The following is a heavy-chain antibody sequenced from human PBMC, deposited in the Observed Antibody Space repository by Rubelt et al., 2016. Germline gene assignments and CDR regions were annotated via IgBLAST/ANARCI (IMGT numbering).Heavy chain of an antibody. D-gene: IGHD3-22*01. CDR3: ARHVDYYDSSGYYSVGWFDP. J-gene: IGHJ5*02. CDR2: IYYSGST. V-gene: IGHV4-39*01. Sequence: GSIYYSGSTYYNPSLKSRVTISVDTSKNQFSLKLSSVTAADTAVYYCARHVDYYDSSGYYSVGWFDPWGQGTLVTVSS.